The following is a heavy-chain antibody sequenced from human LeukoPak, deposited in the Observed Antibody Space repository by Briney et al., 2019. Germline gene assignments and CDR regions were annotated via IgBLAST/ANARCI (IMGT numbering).Heavy chain of an antibody. V-gene: IGHV3-30*04. CDR2: ISYDGSNK. CDR3: ARSPNSWYFDY. Sequence: PGRSLRLSCAASGFTFSTYAMHWVRQAPGKGLEWVAVISYDGSNKYYADSVKGRFTISRDNSKNTLYLQMNSLRPEDTSVYYCARSPNSWYFDYWGQGTLVTVSS. CDR1: GFTFSTYA. J-gene: IGHJ4*02. D-gene: IGHD6-13*01.